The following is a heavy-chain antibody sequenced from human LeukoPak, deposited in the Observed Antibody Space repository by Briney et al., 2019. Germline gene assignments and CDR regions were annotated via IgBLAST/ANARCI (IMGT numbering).Heavy chain of an antibody. Sequence: PSETLSLTCAVYGGSFRGYYWSWIRQPPGKGLEWIGEINHSGSTNYNPSLKSRVTISVDTSKNTFSLKLSSVTAADTAVYYCARVRYSNYFDYWGQGTLVTVSS. CDR2: INHSGST. CDR1: GGSFRGYY. CDR3: ARVRYSNYFDY. D-gene: IGHD4-11*01. V-gene: IGHV4-34*01. J-gene: IGHJ4*02.